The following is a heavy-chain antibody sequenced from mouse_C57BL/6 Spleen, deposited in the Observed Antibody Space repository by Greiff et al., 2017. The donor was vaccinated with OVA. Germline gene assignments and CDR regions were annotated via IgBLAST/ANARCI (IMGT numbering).Heavy chain of an antibody. CDR1: GYTFTSYW. V-gene: IGHV1-69*01. D-gene: IGHD1-1*01. J-gene: IGHJ1*03. CDR2: IDPSDSYT. Sequence: QVHVKQPGAELVMPGASVTLSCKASGYTFTSYWMHWVKQRPGQGLEWICEIDPSDSYTNYNQKFKGKSTLTVDKSSSTAYMQLSSLTSEDSAVYYCARADGSSLWYCDVWGTGTTVTVSS. CDR3: ARADGSSLWYCDV.